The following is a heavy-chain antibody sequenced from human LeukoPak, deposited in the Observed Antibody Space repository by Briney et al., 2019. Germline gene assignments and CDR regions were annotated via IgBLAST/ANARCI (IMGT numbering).Heavy chain of an antibody. CDR2: ISSSSSYI. V-gene: IGHV3-21*01. CDR3: ARSRYYGDYAYDAFDI. Sequence: GGTLRLSCAASGFTFNTYGMSWVRQAPGKGLEWVSSISSSSSYIYYADSVKGRFTISRDNAKNSLYLQMNSLRAEDTAVYYCARSRYYGDYAYDAFDIWGQGTMVTVSS. CDR1: GFTFNTYG. J-gene: IGHJ3*02. D-gene: IGHD4-17*01.